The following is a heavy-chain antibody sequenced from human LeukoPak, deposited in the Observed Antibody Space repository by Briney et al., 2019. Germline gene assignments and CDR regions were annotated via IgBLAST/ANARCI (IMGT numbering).Heavy chain of an antibody. V-gene: IGHV3-21*01. Sequence: PGGSLRPSCAASGFTFSSYSMNWVRQAPGKGLEWVSSISSSSSYIYYADSVKGRFTISRDNAKNSLYLQMNSLRTEDTAVYYCARGGGTGYFDYWGQGTLVTVSS. CDR1: GFTFSSYS. CDR3: ARGGGTGYFDY. CDR2: ISSSSSYI. D-gene: IGHD1-1*01. J-gene: IGHJ4*02.